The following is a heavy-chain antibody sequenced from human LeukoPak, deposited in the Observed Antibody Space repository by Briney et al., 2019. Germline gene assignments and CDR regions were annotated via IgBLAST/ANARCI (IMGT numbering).Heavy chain of an antibody. CDR2: TYYNGNT. J-gene: IGHJ4*02. CDR1: GGSISTYC. D-gene: IGHD3-9*01. CDR3: ARGYFGMLDFDY. Sequence: SETLSLTCTVSGGSISTYCWTWIRQPPGKGLEWIGNTYYNGNTNYNPSLRSRLTMSVDTSKNQFSLKLTSVTAADTAVYYCARGYFGMLDFDYWGQGTLVAVSS. V-gene: IGHV4-59*01.